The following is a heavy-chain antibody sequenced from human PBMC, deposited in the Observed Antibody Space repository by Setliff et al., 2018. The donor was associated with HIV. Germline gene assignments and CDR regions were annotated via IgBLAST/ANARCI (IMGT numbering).Heavy chain of an antibody. V-gene: IGHV1-8*02. CDR3: ARGMVMVYANRRYYYYMDV. Sequence: ASVKVSCKDSGFTFINYDINWVRQAPGQGLEWMGWMNPNSSNKGYAQKFQGRVAMTRKTYINTAYMELSSLRSEETAVYYCARGMVMVYANRRYYYYMDVWGKGTTGTVSS. CDR1: GFTFINYD. J-gene: IGHJ6*03. CDR2: MNPNSSNK. D-gene: IGHD2-8*01.